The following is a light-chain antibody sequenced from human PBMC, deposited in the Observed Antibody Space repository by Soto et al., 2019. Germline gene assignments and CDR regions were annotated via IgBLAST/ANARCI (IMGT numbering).Light chain of an antibody. Sequence: ILSPQAPATLSFSPRARATLSCRASQSVSSHLAWCQQRPGQAPRLLIYGASTRATGVPARFSGSGSGTEFTLTISGLQSEDFALYFCQQYNNWPFSFGPGTRLEI. V-gene: IGKV3-15*01. CDR2: GAS. CDR3: QQYNNWPFS. CDR1: QSVSSH. J-gene: IGKJ5*01.